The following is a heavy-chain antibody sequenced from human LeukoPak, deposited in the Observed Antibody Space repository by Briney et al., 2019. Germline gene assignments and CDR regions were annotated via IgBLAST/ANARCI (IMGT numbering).Heavy chain of an antibody. Sequence: SEVMSLTSAVDDASSSGYYWCWIRHPPRGGVGWGGEIHHGGSTNYNPTFKGRVTISGDTSKNQFSLKLSSVTAADTAVYYCARSFGATYYYGSGRRFDYWGQGTLVTVSS. J-gene: IGHJ4*02. D-gene: IGHD3-10*01. V-gene: IGHV4-34*01. CDR2: IHHGGST. CDR1: DASSSGYY. CDR3: ARSFGATYYYGSGRRFDY.